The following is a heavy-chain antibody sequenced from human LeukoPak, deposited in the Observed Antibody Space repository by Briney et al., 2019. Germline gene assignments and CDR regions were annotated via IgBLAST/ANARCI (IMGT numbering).Heavy chain of an antibody. V-gene: IGHV3-7*01. CDR1: GFSFSGYW. Sequence: GGSLRLSCVASGFSFSGYWMTWVRQAPGKGLEWVANINHDGSEKYYLDSVRGRFTISRDNAQNSLYLQMNSLRAEDTAVYYCARDIVVVTAILDYWGQGTLVTVSS. D-gene: IGHD2-21*02. CDR2: INHDGSEK. CDR3: ARDIVVVTAILDY. J-gene: IGHJ4*02.